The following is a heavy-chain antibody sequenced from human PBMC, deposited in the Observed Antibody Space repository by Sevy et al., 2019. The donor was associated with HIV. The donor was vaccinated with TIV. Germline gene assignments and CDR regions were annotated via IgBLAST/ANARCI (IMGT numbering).Heavy chain of an antibody. CDR3: TRWKGLQSIFDY. Sequence: GGSLRLSCTTSGFTFGDYAMNWVRQAPGKGLEWVAFLKSKADGGTVDHAASVKGRFTISRDDSKSIAFQQMNDLTTDDTGVYYCTRWKGLQSIFDYWGQGALVTVSS. CDR2: LKSKADGGTV. V-gene: IGHV3-49*04. D-gene: IGHD1-1*01. J-gene: IGHJ4*02. CDR1: GFTFGDYA.